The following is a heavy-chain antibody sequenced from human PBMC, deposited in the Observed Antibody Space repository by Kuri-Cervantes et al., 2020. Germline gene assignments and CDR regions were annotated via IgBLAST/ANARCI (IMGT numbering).Heavy chain of an antibody. Sequence: GGSLRLSCAASGFTFSSYGMHWVRQAPGKGLEWVAVISYDGSNKYYADSVKGRFTISRDNSKNTLYLQMNSLRAEDTAVYYCAPGVGATGYWGQGTLVTVSS. CDR2: ISYDGSNK. D-gene: IGHD1-26*01. CDR1: GFTFSSYG. CDR3: APGVGATGY. V-gene: IGHV3-30*03. J-gene: IGHJ4*02.